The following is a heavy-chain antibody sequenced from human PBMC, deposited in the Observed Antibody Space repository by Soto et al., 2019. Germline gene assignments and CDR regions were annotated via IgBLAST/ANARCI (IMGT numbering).Heavy chain of an antibody. J-gene: IGHJ4*02. V-gene: IGHV4-59*01. Sequence: NPSETLSLTCSVSGGSISGSYWSWIRQSPGKGLEWLGYVYYTGSTNYSPSLGSRVSISVDTSKNEFSPRLSSVTAADTAVYFCARSVAVPGAHIDYWGQGTQVTVSS. CDR2: VYYTGST. CDR3: ARSVAVPGAHIDY. D-gene: IGHD6-19*01. CDR1: GGSISGSY.